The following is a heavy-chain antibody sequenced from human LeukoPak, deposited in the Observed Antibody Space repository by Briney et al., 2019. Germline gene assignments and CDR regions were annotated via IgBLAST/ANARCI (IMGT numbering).Heavy chain of an antibody. D-gene: IGHD4-17*01. CDR3: ARLRVTTGGDYYYYYMDV. CDR1: GLQLSYHI. CDR2: MSRSSSTT. V-gene: IGHV3-48*04. J-gene: IGHJ6*03. Sequence: GGSLSLLCAASGLQLSYHILLWVRQAPGRGLAGVSSMSRSSSTTSYADYVKGRFAIARDNAENSVFLQMNSLRAEDTGVYYCARLRVTTGGDYYYYYMDVWGKGTTVTVSS.